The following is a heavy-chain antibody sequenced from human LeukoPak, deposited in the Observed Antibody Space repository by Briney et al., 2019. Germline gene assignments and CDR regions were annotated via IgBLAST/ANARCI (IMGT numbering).Heavy chain of an antibody. D-gene: IGHD6-19*01. CDR1: GGTFSSYA. CDR2: IIPIFGTA. V-gene: IGHV1-69*06. Sequence: SVKVSCKASGGTFSSYAISWVRQAPGQGLEWMGGIIPIFGTANYAQKFQGRVTITADKSTSTAYMELSSLRSEDTAVYYCARGIAVAGKGDYYYYYYTDVWGKGTTVTVSS. J-gene: IGHJ6*03. CDR3: ARGIAVAGKGDYYYYYYTDV.